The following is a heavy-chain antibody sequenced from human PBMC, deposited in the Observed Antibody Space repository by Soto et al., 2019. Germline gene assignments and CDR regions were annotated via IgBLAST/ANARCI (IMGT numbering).Heavy chain of an antibody. J-gene: IGHJ3*02. CDR3: ARTGDSSGYYRDAFDI. D-gene: IGHD3-22*01. CDR1: GFTFSSSS. CDR2: ISSSSSAI. V-gene: IGHV3-48*02. Sequence: GALRLGGAASGFTFSSSSMTWVREAPGKGLQWVSYISSSSSAIYYADSVKGRFTISRDNAKNSLDLQMNSLKDEDTAVHYCARTGDSSGYYRDAFDIWGQGTMVT.